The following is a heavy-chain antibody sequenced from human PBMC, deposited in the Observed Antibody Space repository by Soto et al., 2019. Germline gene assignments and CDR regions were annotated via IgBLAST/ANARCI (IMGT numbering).Heavy chain of an antibody. D-gene: IGHD2-8*01. Sequence: QGQLVQSGAEVKQPGASVKVSCTASGYTFTTYGISWVRQAPGQGLEWMGWISGYNGDTNYAQKFQGRVTMTIDRSTSTAYLEVRSLTSDDTAVYYCAKNGHPPYYYYGMDVWGQGTTVTVSS. CDR1: GYTFTTYG. CDR3: AKNGHPPYYYYGMDV. J-gene: IGHJ6*02. V-gene: IGHV1-18*01. CDR2: ISGYNGDT.